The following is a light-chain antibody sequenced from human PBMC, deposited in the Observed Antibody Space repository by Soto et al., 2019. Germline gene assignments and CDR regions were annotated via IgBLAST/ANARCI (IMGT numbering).Light chain of an antibody. Sequence: QLVLTQLPSASASLGASVKLTCTLSSGHSRYAIAWHQQQPEKGPRYLMKVTSDGSHIKGDGIPDRFSGSSSGAERYLTISSRQSEDEADYYCQTWGTGLVLFGGGTQLTVL. CDR3: QTWGTGLVL. CDR2: VTSDGSH. V-gene: IGLV4-69*01. J-gene: IGLJ2*01. CDR1: SGHSRYA.